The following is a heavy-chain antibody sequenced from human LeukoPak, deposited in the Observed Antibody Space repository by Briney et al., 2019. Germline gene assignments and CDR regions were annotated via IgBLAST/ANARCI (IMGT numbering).Heavy chain of an antibody. D-gene: IGHD6-13*01. CDR3: ATTLNIATAGYF. CDR2: VQQEGSEK. CDR1: GFTFNSYW. J-gene: IGHJ4*02. Sequence: GGSLRLSCAASGFTFNSYWMSWVRQAPGEGLEWVANVQQEGSEKYYVDSVKGRFTISRDNAKNSVYLQMNSLRAEDTATYYCATTLNIATAGYFWGQGTLDTVSS. V-gene: IGHV3-7*01.